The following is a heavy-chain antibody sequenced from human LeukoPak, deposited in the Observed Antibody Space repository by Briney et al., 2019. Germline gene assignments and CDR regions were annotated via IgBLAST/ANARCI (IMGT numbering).Heavy chain of an antibody. CDR1: GGTFSSYA. D-gene: IGHD5-24*01. CDR2: IIPILGIA. CDR3: ATEPNPRWLQFDY. J-gene: IGHJ4*02. V-gene: IGHV1-69*04. Sequence: SVKVSCKASGGTFSSYAISWVRQAPGQGLEWMGRIIPILGIANYAQKFQGRVTITADKSTSTAYMELSSLRSEDTAVYYCATEPNPRWLQFDYWGQGTLVTVSS.